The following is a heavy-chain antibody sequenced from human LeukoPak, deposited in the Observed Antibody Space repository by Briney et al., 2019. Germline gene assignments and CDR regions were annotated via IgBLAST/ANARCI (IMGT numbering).Heavy chain of an antibody. CDR3: ARAQTGDLSA. CDR1: GGSISSGGYY. V-gene: IGHV4-31*03. D-gene: IGHD1-1*01. CDR2: IYYSGST. J-gene: IGHJ4*02. Sequence: SETLSLTCTVSGGSISSGGYYWSWLRQHPGKGLEWIGYIYYSGSTYYNPSLKSRVTILVDTSKNQFSFKLGHVTTPDHAGYYCARAQTGDLSAWGQGTLVTVSS.